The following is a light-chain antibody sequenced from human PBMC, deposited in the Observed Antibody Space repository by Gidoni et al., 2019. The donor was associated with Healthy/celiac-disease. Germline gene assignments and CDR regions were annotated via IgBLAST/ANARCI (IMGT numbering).Light chain of an antibody. CDR2: DAS. Sequence: EIVLTQSPATLSLSPGERATLSCRASQSVSSYLAWYQQKPGQAPRLLIYDASNRATGIPARFSGSGSGTDCTLTISSREPEDFAVYYCQQRSNWPITFGQGTRLEIK. J-gene: IGKJ5*01. V-gene: IGKV3-11*01. CDR1: QSVSSY. CDR3: QQRSNWPIT.